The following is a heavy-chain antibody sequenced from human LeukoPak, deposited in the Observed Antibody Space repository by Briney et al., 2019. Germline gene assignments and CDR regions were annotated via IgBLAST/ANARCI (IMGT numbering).Heavy chain of an antibody. CDR1: GGSISYRY. D-gene: IGHD3-16*01. CDR2: IYWDDDK. J-gene: IGHJ4*02. CDR3: AHSAVTLGWGFDY. V-gene: IGHV2-5*08. Sequence: TLSLTCTVSGGSISYRYWSWIRQPPGKALEWLALIYWDDDKRYSPSLKSRLTITKDTSKNQVVLTMTNMDPVDTATYCCAHSAVTLGWGFDYWGQGTLVTVSS.